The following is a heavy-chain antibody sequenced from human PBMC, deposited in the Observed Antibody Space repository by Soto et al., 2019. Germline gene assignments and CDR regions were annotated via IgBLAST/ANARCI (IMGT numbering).Heavy chain of an antibody. J-gene: IGHJ6*02. CDR3: AREEGVAVPDYYQYSDMDV. CDR1: GFTFSSSA. CDR2: ISYDGSNK. V-gene: IGHV3-30-3*01. D-gene: IGHD6-19*01. Sequence: QVQLVESGGGVVQPGRSLRLSCAASGFTFSSSAMHWVRQAPGKGLEWVTVISYDGSNKYYADSVKGRFTISRDNSKNRRYLQMNSLRAEDTAVYYCAREEGVAVPDYYQYSDMDVWGQGTTVTVSS.